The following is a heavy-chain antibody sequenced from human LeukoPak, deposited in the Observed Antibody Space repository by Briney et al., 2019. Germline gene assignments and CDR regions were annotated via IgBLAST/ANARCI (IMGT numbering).Heavy chain of an antibody. D-gene: IGHD6-19*01. J-gene: IGHJ6*02. V-gene: IGHV3-9*01. CDR3: AKDDSSGWPHYYGMDV. Sequence: GRSLRLSCAASRFTFDDYAMHWVRQAPGKGLEWVSGISWNSGSIGYADSVKGRFTISRDNAKNSLYLQMNSLRAEDTALYYCAKDDSSGWPHYYGMDVWGQGTTVTVSS. CDR2: ISWNSGSI. CDR1: RFTFDDYA.